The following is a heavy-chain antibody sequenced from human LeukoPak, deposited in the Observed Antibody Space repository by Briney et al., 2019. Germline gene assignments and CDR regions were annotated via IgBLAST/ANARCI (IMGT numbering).Heavy chain of an antibody. CDR1: GFTFSSYG. CDR2: ISYDGSNK. J-gene: IGHJ4*02. CDR3: AKSQNYYDSSGYVSYFDY. V-gene: IGHV3-30*18. Sequence: GGSLRLSCAASGFTFSSYGMHWVRQAPGKGLEWVAVISYDGSNKYYADSVKGRFTISRDNSKNTLYLQMNSLRAEDTAVYYCAKSQNYYDSSGYVSYFDYWGQGTLVTVSS. D-gene: IGHD3-22*01.